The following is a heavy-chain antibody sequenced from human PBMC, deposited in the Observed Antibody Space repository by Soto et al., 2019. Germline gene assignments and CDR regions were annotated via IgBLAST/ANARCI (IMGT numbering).Heavy chain of an antibody. CDR3: ARGVRGHYGKDV. V-gene: IGHV3-74*01. J-gene: IGHJ6*02. CDR2: INGDGTTT. CDR1: GFTFNNYW. D-gene: IGHD3-10*01. Sequence: EVQLVESGGGLVQPGGSLRLSCAASGFTFNNYWIHWVRQAPGKGPMWVSRINGDGTTTNYADSVKGRFAISRDNAKNTVYLKMNSLRAEDPALYYCARGVRGHYGKDVWGQGTTVTVSS.